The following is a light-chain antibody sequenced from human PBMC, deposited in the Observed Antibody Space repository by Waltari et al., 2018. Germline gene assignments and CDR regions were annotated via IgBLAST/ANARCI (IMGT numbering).Light chain of an antibody. CDR3: SGWDNNLSTGL. J-gene: IGLJ2*01. CDR1: SPTIGAGYY. Sequence: QSVLTQPPSASGAPGQRVTISCTGSSPTIGAGYYVSWYQQFPGTAPKLLIYENNKRTSGVSDRFSGSKSGTSASLTITGLQSEDEADYYCSGWDNNLSTGLFGGGTRLTVL. CDR2: ENN. V-gene: IGLV1-40*01.